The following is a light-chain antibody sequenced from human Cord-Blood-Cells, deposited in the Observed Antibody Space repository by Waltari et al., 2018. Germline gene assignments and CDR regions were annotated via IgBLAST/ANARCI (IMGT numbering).Light chain of an antibody. CDR3: QQYDNLPLT. CDR1: QDISNY. J-gene: IGKJ4*01. CDR2: DAS. V-gene: IGKV1-33*01. Sequence: DIQMTQSPSSLSASVADRVTITCQASQDISNYLNWYQQKPGKAPTLLIYDASNLETGVPSRFSGSGSGTDFTFTISSLQPEDIATYYCQQYDNLPLTFGGGTKVEIK.